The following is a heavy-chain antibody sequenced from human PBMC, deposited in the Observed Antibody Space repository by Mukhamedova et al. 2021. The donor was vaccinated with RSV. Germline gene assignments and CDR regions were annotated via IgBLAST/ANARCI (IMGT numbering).Heavy chain of an antibody. Sequence: QPPGKGLEWIGSIYYSGSTYYKPSLKSRVTISVDTSKNQFSLKLSSVTAADTAVYYCARLGDSTTYRPFDYWG. CDR2: IYYSGST. D-gene: IGHD2/OR15-2a*01. J-gene: IGHJ4*01. V-gene: IGHV4-39*01. CDR3: ARLGDSTTYRPFDY.